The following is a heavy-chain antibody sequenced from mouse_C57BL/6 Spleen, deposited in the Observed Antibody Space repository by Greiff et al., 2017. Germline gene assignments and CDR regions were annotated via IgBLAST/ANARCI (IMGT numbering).Heavy chain of an antibody. CDR3: AREREDGYYPWFAY. CDR1: GYTFTSYW. V-gene: IGHV1-64*01. CDR2: IHPNSGST. J-gene: IGHJ3*01. D-gene: IGHD2-3*01. Sequence: QVQLQQPGAELVKPGASVKLSCKASGYTFTSYWMHWVKQRPGQGLEWIGMIHPNSGSTNYNEKFKSKATLTVDKSSSTDYMQLSSLTSEDSAVYYCAREREDGYYPWFAYWGQGTLVTVSA.